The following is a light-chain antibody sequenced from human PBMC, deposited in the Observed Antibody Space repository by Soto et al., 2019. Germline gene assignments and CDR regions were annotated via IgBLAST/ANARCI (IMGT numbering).Light chain of an antibody. V-gene: IGKV2-28*01. CDR3: MQALQTPLT. CDR2: LGS. Sequence: DIVMTQSPLSLPVTPGEPASISCRSSQSLLHSNGYNYLDWYLQKTGQSPQLLIYLGSNRASGVPDGFSGSGSGTDFTLKISRVEAEDVGVYYCMQALQTPLTFGGGTKVEIK. CDR1: QSLLHSNGYNY. J-gene: IGKJ4*01.